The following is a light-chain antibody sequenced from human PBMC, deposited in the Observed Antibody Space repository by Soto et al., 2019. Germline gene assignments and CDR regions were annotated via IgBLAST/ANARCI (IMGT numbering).Light chain of an antibody. CDR1: GSDVGGYNY. V-gene: IGLV2-8*01. Sequence: QSVLTQPPSASGSPGQSVTISCTGTGSDVGGYNYVSWYQQHPGKAPKLIIYDVNKRPSGVPDRFSGSKSGNTASLTVSGLQAEDEADYYCGSFAASNNLLFGGGTKVTVL. J-gene: IGLJ2*01. CDR3: GSFAASNNLL. CDR2: DVN.